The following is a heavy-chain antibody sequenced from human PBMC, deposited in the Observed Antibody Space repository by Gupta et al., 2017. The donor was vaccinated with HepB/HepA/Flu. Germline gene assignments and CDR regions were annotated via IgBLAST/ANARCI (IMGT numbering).Heavy chain of an antibody. CDR1: GGSFSGYY. V-gene: IGHV4-34*01. Sequence: QVQLQQWGAGLLKPSETLSLTCAVYGGSFSGYYWSWIRQPPGKGLEWIGEINHSGSTNYNPSLKSRVTISVDTSKNQFSLKLSSVTAADTAVYYCARGPSSYYDFWSPPRSTRRVPYGMDVWGQGTTVTVSS. CDR2: INHSGST. J-gene: IGHJ6*02. CDR3: ARGPSSYYDFWSPPRSTRRVPYGMDV. D-gene: IGHD3-3*01.